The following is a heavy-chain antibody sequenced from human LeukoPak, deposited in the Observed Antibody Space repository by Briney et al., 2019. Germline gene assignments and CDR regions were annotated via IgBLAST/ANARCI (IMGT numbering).Heavy chain of an antibody. CDR3: ARQYISGQWYDY. CDR2: ISSDGSYK. D-gene: IGHD5-18*01. V-gene: IGHV3-30*03. Sequence: GGSLRLSCAASEFSVGSNYMTWVRQAPGKGLEWVAVISSDGSYKYYADSVKGRFTISRDNSKNTLYLQMNSLIPEDTAVYYCARQYISGQWYDYWGQGTLVTVSS. J-gene: IGHJ4*02. CDR1: EFSVGSNY.